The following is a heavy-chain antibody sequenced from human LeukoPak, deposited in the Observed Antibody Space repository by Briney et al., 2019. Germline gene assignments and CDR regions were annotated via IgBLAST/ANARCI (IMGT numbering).Heavy chain of an antibody. D-gene: IGHD6-13*01. Sequence: SETLSLTCTVSGGSIRSGSYYWSWIRQPAGKGLEWIGRIFTSGSTNYNPSLKSRVTISVDTSKNQFSLKLTSVTAADTAVYYCARVSGYSSSWYEYYFDYWGQGTLVTVSS. J-gene: IGHJ4*02. CDR2: IFTSGST. V-gene: IGHV4-61*02. CDR3: ARVSGYSSSWYEYYFDY. CDR1: GGSIRSGSYY.